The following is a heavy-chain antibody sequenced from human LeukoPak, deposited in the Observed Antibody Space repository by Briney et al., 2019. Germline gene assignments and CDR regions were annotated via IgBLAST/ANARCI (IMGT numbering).Heavy chain of an antibody. CDR1: GFGLSSYN. Sequence: GGSLRLSCAASGFGLSSYNMNWVRQAPGMGLEWVSYISSNSENVFYGDSVQGRFTISRDNAENSLFLQMNSLRAEDTAVYYCARESDFNGNFDAFDIWGQGTVVTVSS. V-gene: IGHV3-21*06. CDR2: ISSNSENV. J-gene: IGHJ3*02. CDR3: ARESDFNGNFDAFDI. D-gene: IGHD4-23*01.